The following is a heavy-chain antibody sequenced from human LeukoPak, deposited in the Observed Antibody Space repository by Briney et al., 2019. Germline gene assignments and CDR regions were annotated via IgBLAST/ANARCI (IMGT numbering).Heavy chain of an antibody. CDR1: GGTFSSYT. V-gene: IGHV1-69*02. CDR3: ARSIGSSSWNNVDY. Sequence: SVKVSCKASGGTFSSYTISWVRQAPGQGLEWMGRIIPILGIANYAQKFQGRVTITADKSTSTAYMELRSLRSDDTAVYYCARSIGSSSWNNVDYWGQGTLVTVSS. J-gene: IGHJ4*02. D-gene: IGHD6-13*01. CDR2: IIPILGIA.